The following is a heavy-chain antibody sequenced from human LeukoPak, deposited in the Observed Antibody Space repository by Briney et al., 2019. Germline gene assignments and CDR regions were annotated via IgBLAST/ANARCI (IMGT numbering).Heavy chain of an antibody. V-gene: IGHV3-74*01. J-gene: IGHJ6*02. Sequence: GGSLRLSCAASGFTFSSYWMSWVRQAPGKGLMWVSQINSDGSATSCADPVKGRCTISRDNAKNMLYLEMNSLRVEDTTVYFCTRDHGLDVWGQGATVTVSS. CDR1: GFTFSSYW. CDR3: TRDHGLDV. CDR2: INSDGSAT.